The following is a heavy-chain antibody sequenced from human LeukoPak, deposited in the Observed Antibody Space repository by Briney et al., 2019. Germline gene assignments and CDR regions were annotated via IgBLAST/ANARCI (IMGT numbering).Heavy chain of an antibody. D-gene: IGHD5-18*01. CDR1: GFTFSSYS. J-gene: IGHJ4*02. Sequence: GGSLRLSCAASGFTFSSYSMNWVRQAPGKGLEWVSSISSSSSYIYYADSVKGRFTISRDNAKNSLYLQMNSLRAEDTAVYYCASTYDTAMANGGVPYFDYWGQGTLVTVSS. CDR3: ASTYDTAMANGGVPYFDY. V-gene: IGHV3-21*01. CDR2: ISSSSSYI.